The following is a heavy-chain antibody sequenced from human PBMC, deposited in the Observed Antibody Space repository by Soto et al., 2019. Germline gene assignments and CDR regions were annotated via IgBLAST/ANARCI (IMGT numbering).Heavy chain of an antibody. J-gene: IGHJ4*02. CDR3: AKDRTTAYYYDSSGYYKGQFDY. V-gene: IGHV3-30*18. D-gene: IGHD3-22*01. CDR2: ISYDGSNK. CDR1: GFTFSSYG. Sequence: GGSLRLSCAASGFTFSSYGMHWVRQAPGKGLEWVAVISYDGSNKYYADSVKGRFTISRDNSKNTLYLQMNSLRAEDTAVYYCAKDRTTAYYYDSSGYYKGQFDYWGQGTLVTVSS.